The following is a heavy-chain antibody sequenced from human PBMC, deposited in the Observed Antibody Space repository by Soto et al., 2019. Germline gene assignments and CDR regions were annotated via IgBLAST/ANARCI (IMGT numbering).Heavy chain of an antibody. CDR3: ARLGSYSGSSAPYPVDY. V-gene: IGHV3-30-3*01. Sequence: QVQLVESGGGVVQPGRSLRLSCAASGFTFSSYAMHWVRQAPGKGLEWVAVISYDGSNKYYADSVKGRFTISRDNSKNTLYLQMNSLRAEDTAVYYCARLGSYSGSSAPYPVDYWGQGTLVTVSS. CDR1: GFTFSSYA. J-gene: IGHJ4*02. D-gene: IGHD1-26*01. CDR2: ISYDGSNK.